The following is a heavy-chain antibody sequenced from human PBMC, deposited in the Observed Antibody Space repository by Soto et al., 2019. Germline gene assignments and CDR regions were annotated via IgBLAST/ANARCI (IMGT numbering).Heavy chain of an antibody. D-gene: IGHD2-15*01. CDR2: ISDSGGNT. V-gene: IGHV3-23*01. Sequence: EVQMLESGGGLVQPGGSLRLSCAASGFTFSSYGMAWVRQAPGKGLEWVSAISDSGGNTYYAASVKGRFTISRDNSQNTLLLQLNSLRVEDTAVYYCAKGRWSPDFWGQGTLVSVSS. J-gene: IGHJ4*02. CDR3: AKGRWSPDF. CDR1: GFTFSSYG.